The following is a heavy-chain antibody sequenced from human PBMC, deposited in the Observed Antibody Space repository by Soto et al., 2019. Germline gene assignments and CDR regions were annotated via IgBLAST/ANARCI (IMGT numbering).Heavy chain of an antibody. CDR2: INHSGST. V-gene: IGHV4-34*01. CDR1: GGSFSGYY. D-gene: IGHD3-10*01. Sequence: SETLSLTCAVYGGSFSGYYWSWIRQPPGKGLEWIGEINHSGSTNYNPSLKSRVTISVDTSKNQFSLKLSSVTAADTAVYYCARSTPQPEWNRRGHYYGSGSLHTKWGQGTLVTVSS. CDR3: ARSTPQPEWNRRGHYYGSGSLHTK. J-gene: IGHJ4*02.